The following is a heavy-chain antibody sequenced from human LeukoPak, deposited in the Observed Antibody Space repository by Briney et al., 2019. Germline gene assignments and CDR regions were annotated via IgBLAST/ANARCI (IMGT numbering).Heavy chain of an antibody. D-gene: IGHD3-10*01. CDR1: GGTFSSYA. J-gene: IGHJ3*02. Sequence: GASVKVSCKASGGTFSSYAISWVRQAPGQGLEWMGGIIPIFGTANYTQKFQGRVTITADESTSTAYMELSSLRSEDTAVYYCARNHFGSGSYAFDIWGQGTMVTVSS. V-gene: IGHV1-69*13. CDR3: ARNHFGSGSYAFDI. CDR2: IIPIFGTA.